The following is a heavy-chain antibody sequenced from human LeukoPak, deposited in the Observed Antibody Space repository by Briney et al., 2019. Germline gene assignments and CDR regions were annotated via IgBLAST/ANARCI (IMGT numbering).Heavy chain of an antibody. Sequence: PSETLSLTCTVSGGSISSYYWSWIRQPPGKGLEWIGYIYYSGSTNYNPSLKSRVTTSLDTSKNQFSLRLSSVTAADTAVYYCARVWNYYDSSGYLDYWGQGTLVTVSS. CDR3: ARVWNYYDSSGYLDY. J-gene: IGHJ4*02. CDR2: IYYSGST. D-gene: IGHD3-22*01. V-gene: IGHV4-59*01. CDR1: GGSISSYY.